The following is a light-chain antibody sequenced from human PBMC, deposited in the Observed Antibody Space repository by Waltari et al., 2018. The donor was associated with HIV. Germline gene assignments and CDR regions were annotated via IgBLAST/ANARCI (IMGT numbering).Light chain of an antibody. V-gene: IGLV1-40*01. J-gene: IGLJ2*01. CDR2: VDT. Sequence: QSVLTQPPSVSGAPGQRVTISCTGSGSNIGTNHDVHWYQQLPGTAPKLLIYVDTNRPSEIPDRFSGSKSGTSASLTITGLQAEDEADYYCQSYDSSLGVVFGGGTKLTVL. CDR1: GSNIGTNHD. CDR3: QSYDSSLGVV.